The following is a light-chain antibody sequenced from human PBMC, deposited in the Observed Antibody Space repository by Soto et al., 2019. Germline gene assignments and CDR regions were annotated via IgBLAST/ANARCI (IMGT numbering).Light chain of an antibody. J-gene: IGLJ2*01. CDR3: SSYTSSSAIV. Sequence: QSALTRPASVSGSPGQSITISCTGTSSDVGGFNYVSWYQQHPGKAPKLMIYEVSKRPSGVSNRFSGSKSGNTASLTISGLQAEDEADYYCSSYTSSSAIVFGGGTKLTVL. CDR1: SSDVGGFNY. CDR2: EVS. V-gene: IGLV2-14*01.